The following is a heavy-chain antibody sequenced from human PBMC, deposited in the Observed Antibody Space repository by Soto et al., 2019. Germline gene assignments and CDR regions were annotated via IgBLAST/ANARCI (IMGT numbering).Heavy chain of an antibody. D-gene: IGHD2-15*01. V-gene: IGHV4-31*03. CDR1: GAAVSGGGQY. Sequence: QVHLQESGPGLLKPSQTLSLTCTVSGAAVSGGGQYWNWVRQLPGKGLEWIGNIYYIGSTDYNPSLKSRVTISFDTSKNQFSLKLISVTAADTAVYYCARERVLGGGGGFDVWGQGTTVTVSS. CDR3: ARERVLGGGGGFDV. J-gene: IGHJ6*02. CDR2: IYYIGST.